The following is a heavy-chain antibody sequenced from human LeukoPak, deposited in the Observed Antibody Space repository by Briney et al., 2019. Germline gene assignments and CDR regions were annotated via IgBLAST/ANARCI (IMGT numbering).Heavy chain of an antibody. CDR3: AKDGFDYYDSSGYCYFDY. CDR1: GFMFSNHA. Sequence: GGSLRLSCAGSGFMFSNHAMSWVRQAPGKGLEWVSGITTRGGGIYYADSVKGRFTISRDNSKNTLYLQMKSLRAEDTAVYYCAKDGFDYYDSSGYCYFDYWGQGTLVTVSS. V-gene: IGHV3-23*01. CDR2: ITTRGGGI. J-gene: IGHJ4*02. D-gene: IGHD3-22*01.